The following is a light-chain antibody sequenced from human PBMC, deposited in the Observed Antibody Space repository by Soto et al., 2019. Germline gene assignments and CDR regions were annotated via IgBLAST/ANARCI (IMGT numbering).Light chain of an antibody. Sequence: IVMTQSPPTLSVSQGDRATLSCRASQSISRVLAWYQQKPGQAPRLLIFAASTRATGIPARFSGSGSGTEFTLTISSLQSEDFAVYFCQQYDSRPLTFGGGTKVDIK. J-gene: IGKJ4*01. CDR2: AAS. V-gene: IGKV3-15*01. CDR1: QSISRV. CDR3: QQYDSRPLT.